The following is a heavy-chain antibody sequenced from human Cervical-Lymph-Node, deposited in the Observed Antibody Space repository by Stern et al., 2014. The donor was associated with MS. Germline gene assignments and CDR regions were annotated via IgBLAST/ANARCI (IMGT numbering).Heavy chain of an antibody. CDR2: INPNVGTA. CDR3: ARGPYYYEINARTDY. CDR1: GYTFTSYY. D-gene: IGHD3-22*01. Sequence: QVQLVQSGAEVKEPGASVKVSCKASGYTFTSYYIQWVRQAPGQGLEWMGIINPNVGTANYAQKFQGRVTMTTDTSTNTAYMDLVSLRSDDTAVYFCARGPYYYEINARTDYWGRGTLVSVSS. J-gene: IGHJ4*02. V-gene: IGHV1-46*03.